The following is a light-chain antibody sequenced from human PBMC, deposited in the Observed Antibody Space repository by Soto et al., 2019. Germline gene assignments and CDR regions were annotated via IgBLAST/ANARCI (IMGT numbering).Light chain of an antibody. Sequence: DIHMTQSPSTLSASVLDIATITFLASQSVSTWLAWYQQRPGKPPKLLIYDASSLQSGVPSKFSGGGSGTEFTLTISSLQTDDFATYYCQQYYNYWTFGQGTKVDIK. CDR1: QSVSTW. V-gene: IGKV1-5*01. CDR2: DAS. J-gene: IGKJ1*01. CDR3: QQYYNYWT.